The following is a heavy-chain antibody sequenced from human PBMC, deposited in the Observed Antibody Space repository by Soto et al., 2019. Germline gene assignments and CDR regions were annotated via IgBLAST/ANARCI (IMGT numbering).Heavy chain of an antibody. J-gene: IGHJ3*02. CDR3: ARLSLSSGYYHHDAFDI. Sequence: PGGALRLSCAASGFTFSSYSMNWVRQAPGTGLEWVSSISSSSSYIYYADSVKGRFTISRDNAKNSLYLQMNSLRAEDTAVYYCARLSLSSGYYHHDAFDIWGQGTMVTVSS. D-gene: IGHD3-22*01. CDR1: GFTFSSYS. V-gene: IGHV3-21*01. CDR2: ISSSSSYI.